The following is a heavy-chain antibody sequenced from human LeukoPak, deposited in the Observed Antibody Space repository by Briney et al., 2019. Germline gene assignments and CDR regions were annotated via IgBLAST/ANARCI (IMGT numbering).Heavy chain of an antibody. J-gene: IGHJ4*02. CDR1: GFTVSSNY. D-gene: IGHD3-10*01. CDR3: VRDVGAVRGEVYFDY. CDR2: TYSGGST. V-gene: IGHV3-66*01. Sequence: GGSLRLSCAASGFTVSSNYMSWVRQAPGKGLEWVSVTYSGGSTYYADSVKGRFTISRDNSKNTLHLQMNSLRAEDTAMYFCVRDVGAVRGEVYFDYWGQGTLVTVSS.